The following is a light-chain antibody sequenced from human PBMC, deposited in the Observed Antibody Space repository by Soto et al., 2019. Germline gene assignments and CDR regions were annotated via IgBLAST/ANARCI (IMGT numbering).Light chain of an antibody. CDR3: SSYAGSYTLGV. CDR1: SSDVGGY. V-gene: IGLV2-11*01. Sequence: QSALTQPRSVSGSPGQSVAISCTGTSSDVGGYISWYQQHPGKAPKLMIYDVTERPLGVPDRFSGSKSGNTASLTISGLQAEDEADYYFSSYAGSYTLGVFGGGTKVTVL. J-gene: IGLJ2*01. CDR2: DVT.